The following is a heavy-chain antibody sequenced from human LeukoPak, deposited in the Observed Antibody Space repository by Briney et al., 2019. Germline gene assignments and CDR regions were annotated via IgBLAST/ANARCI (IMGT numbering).Heavy chain of an antibody. J-gene: IGHJ4*02. CDR3: ARDPTLRYCSNTNCYLLGDY. CDR2: INPNSGGT. D-gene: IGHD2-2*01. Sequence: ASVKVSCKASGYSFTGNYMHWVRQAPGQGLEWMGWINPNSGGTNYAQKFQGRVTMTRDTPISTAYMEVSSLRSDDTAVYYCARDPTLRYCSNTNCYLLGDYWGQGTLVIVSS. V-gene: IGHV1-2*02. CDR1: GYSFTGNY.